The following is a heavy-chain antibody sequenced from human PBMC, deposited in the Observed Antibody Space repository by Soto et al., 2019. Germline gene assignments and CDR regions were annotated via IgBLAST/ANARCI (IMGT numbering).Heavy chain of an antibody. CDR1: GGTFSSLG. CDR2: IIPISGRT. D-gene: IGHD5-12*01. CDR3: ANWGTQGRWLEFADY. J-gene: IGHJ4*01. Sequence: QVQLLQSGAEVKRPGSSVKVSCEASGGTFSSLGFTWVRQAPGQGLEWMGGIIPISGRTTFAQKFQGRVTITADELTRSIYMELTTLTSVGTAMDYCANWGTQGRWLEFADYGGQGTQVTVSS. V-gene: IGHV1-69*01.